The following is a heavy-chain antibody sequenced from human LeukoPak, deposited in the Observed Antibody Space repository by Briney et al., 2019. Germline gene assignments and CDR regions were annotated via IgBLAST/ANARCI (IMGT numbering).Heavy chain of an antibody. CDR2: INPNSGGT. CDR1: GYTFTGYC. J-gene: IGHJ5*02. D-gene: IGHD3-10*01. CDR3: ARDAGPIYYGLSRGFDP. Sequence: ASVKVSCKASGYTFTGYCMHWVRQAPGQGLEWMGWINPNSGGTNYAQKFQGWVTMTRDTSISTAYMELSRLRSDDTAVYYCARDAGPIYYGLSRGFDPWGQGTLVTVSS. V-gene: IGHV1-2*04.